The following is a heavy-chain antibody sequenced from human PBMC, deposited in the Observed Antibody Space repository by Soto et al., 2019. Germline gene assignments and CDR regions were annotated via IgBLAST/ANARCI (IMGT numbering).Heavy chain of an antibody. D-gene: IGHD6-19*01. J-gene: IGHJ4*02. V-gene: IGHV1-2*02. CDR1: GYTFTGYY. CDR2: INPNSGGT. CDR3: ATTYRGDSGWPFDY. Sequence: QVQLVQSGAEVKKPGASVKVSCKASGYTFTGYYMHWVRQAPVQGLEWMGWINPNSGGTNYAQKLQGRFTMTRATSISTADMELSRLRSDDTAVYYCATTYRGDSGWPFDYWGQGTLVTVSS.